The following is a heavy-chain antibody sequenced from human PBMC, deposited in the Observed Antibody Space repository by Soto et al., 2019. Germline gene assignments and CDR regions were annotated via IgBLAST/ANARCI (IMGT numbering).Heavy chain of an antibody. Sequence: LRLSCAASGFTFTRYSMNWVRQAPGKGLEWVSSISSTTSYIYYGDSMKGRFTISRDNAKNSLYLEMNSLRAEDTAVYYCARESEDLTSNFDYWGQGTLVTVSS. CDR3: ARESEDLTSNFDY. J-gene: IGHJ4*02. CDR2: ISSTTSYI. CDR1: GFTFTRYS. V-gene: IGHV3-21*06.